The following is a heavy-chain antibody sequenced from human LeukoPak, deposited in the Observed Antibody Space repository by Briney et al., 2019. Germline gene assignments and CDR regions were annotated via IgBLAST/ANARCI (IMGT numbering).Heavy chain of an antibody. CDR1: GFILSSYS. CDR3: AKAASSSWPSYYYGMDV. CDR2: ITGSGGNT. D-gene: IGHD6-13*01. J-gene: IGHJ6*02. Sequence: GGSLRLSCAASGFILSSYSMSWVRQAPGKGLEWVSVITGSGGNTYYADYVKGRFTISKDNSKNTVYLQMSSLRVDDTAVYYCAKAASSSWPSYYYGMDVWGQGTTVTVSS. V-gene: IGHV3-23*01.